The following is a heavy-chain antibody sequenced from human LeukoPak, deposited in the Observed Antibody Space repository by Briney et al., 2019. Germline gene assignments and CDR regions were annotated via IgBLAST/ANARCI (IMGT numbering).Heavy chain of an antibody. CDR3: AKSTSSWSEFEY. CDR1: GFTFDDYG. J-gene: IGHJ4*02. CDR2: INWNGGST. V-gene: IGHV3-20*04. D-gene: IGHD6-13*01. Sequence: GGSLRLSCAASGFTFDDYGMSWVRQAPGKGLEWVSGINWNGGSTGYADSVKGRFTISRDNSKNSLYLQMNSLRAEDTAFYYCAKSTSSWSEFEYWGQGTLVTVSS.